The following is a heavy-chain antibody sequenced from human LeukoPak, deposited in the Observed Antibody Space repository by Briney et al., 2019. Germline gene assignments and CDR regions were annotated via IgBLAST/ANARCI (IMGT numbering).Heavy chain of an antibody. Sequence: SETLSLTCTVSGGSISSSSYYWGWLRQPPGQGLEWIVSIYYSGSTYYNPSLKSRVTISVDTSKNQFSLKLSSVTAADTAVYYCARLVPYYYYMDVWGKGTTVTVSS. J-gene: IGHJ6*03. CDR2: IYYSGST. V-gene: IGHV4-39*01. CDR1: GGSISSSSYY. D-gene: IGHD3-10*01. CDR3: ARLVPYYYYMDV.